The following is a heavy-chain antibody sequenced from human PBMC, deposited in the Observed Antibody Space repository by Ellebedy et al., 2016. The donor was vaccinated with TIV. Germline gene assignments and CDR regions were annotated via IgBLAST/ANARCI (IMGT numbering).Heavy chain of an antibody. J-gene: IGHJ4*01. CDR1: GLSVSSTY. Sequence: PGGSLRLSCAASGLSVSSTYMSWVRQAPGKGPEWVSHLYSDGRTFYADSVKGRFIISRDDSRNTLYLQMNSRRADDTAVYYCARGPYAPLFDYWGQGTLVTVSS. CDR3: ARGPYAPLFDY. CDR2: LYSDGRT. V-gene: IGHV3-53*01. D-gene: IGHD4-17*01.